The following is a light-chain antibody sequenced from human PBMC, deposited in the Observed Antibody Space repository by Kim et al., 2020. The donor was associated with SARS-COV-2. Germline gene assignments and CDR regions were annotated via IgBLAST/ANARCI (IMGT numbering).Light chain of an antibody. CDR2: GAS. J-gene: IGKJ1*01. CDR3: LQHYNFPWT. V-gene: IGKV1-17*01. CDR1: QDIRND. Sequence: ASVGDRVTITCRASQDIRNDLGWYQQKPGKAPERLIYGASNLQRGVPSRFSGSGSGTEFTLTISSLQTEDFATYYCLQHYNFPWTFGQRTKVDIK.